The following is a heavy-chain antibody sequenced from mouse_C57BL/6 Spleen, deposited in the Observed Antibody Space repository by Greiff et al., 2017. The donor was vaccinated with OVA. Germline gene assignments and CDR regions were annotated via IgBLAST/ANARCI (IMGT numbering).Heavy chain of an antibody. J-gene: IGHJ2*01. CDR3: ARSEGRITTVVESFDY. D-gene: IGHD1-1*01. V-gene: IGHV1-81*01. Sequence: QVQLQQSGAELARPGASVKLSCKASGYTFTGYGISWVKQRPGQGLEWIGEIYTRSGNTYYNEKFKGKATLTADKSSSTAYMELACLSSEDSSVYFCARSEGRITTVVESFDYWGQGTTLTVSS. CDR2: IYTRSGNT. CDR1: GYTFTGYG.